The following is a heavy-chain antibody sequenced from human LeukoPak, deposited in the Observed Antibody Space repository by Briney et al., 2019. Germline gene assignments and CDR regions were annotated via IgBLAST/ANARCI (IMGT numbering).Heavy chain of an antibody. D-gene: IGHD3-10*01. CDR1: GGSISSGSXY. V-gene: IGHV4-61*02. Sequence: LTCTXXGGSISSGSXYWSWIRQPAGKGLEWIGRIYTSGSTNYNPSLKSRVTISVDTSKNQFSLKLSSVTAADTAVYYCARDGSRGSFYFDYWGQGTLVTVSS. CDR2: IYTSGST. CDR3: ARDGSRGSFYFDY. J-gene: IGHJ4*02.